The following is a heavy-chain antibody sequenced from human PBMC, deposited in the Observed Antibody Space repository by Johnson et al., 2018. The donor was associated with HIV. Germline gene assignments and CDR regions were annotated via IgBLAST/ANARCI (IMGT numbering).Heavy chain of an antibody. D-gene: IGHD2/OR15-2a*01. CDR2: IGTPVDP. J-gene: IGHJ3*02. Sequence: VQLVESGGGLVQPGGSLRPSCAASGFTSSSYAMHWVRQATGKGLEWVSPIGTPVDPSYPGSVKGRFTISRENAKNSLYLQMNSLRAGDTAVYYCARDRSKGGAFDIWGQGTMVTVSS. CDR3: ARDRSKGGAFDI. CDR1: GFTSSSYA. V-gene: IGHV3-13*05.